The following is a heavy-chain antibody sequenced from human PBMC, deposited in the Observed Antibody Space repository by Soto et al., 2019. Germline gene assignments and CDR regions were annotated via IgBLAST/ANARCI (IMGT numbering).Heavy chain of an antibody. Sequence: QVQLVESGGGVVQPGRSLRLSCAASGFTFSSYGMHWVRQAPGKGLEWVAVIWYDGSNKYYADSVKGRFTISRDNSKNTLYLQMNSLRAEDTAVYYCARDGGYYGSGSYEDWFDPWGQRTLVTVSS. CDR1: GFTFSSYG. CDR2: IWYDGSNK. CDR3: ARDGGYYGSGSYEDWFDP. D-gene: IGHD3-10*01. J-gene: IGHJ5*02. V-gene: IGHV3-33*01.